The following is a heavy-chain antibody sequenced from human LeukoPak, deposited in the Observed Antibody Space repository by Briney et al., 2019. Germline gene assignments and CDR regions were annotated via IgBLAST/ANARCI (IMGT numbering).Heavy chain of an antibody. CDR1: GYTFASYY. CDR3: ASEYPPYAFDI. D-gene: IGHD2-2*01. Sequence: ASVKVSCKASGYTFASYYMHWVRQAPGQGLEWMGIINPSGGSTSYAQKFQGRVTMTRDMSTSTVYMELSSLRSEDTAVYYCASEYPPYAFDIWGQGTMVTVSS. CDR2: INPSGGST. J-gene: IGHJ3*02. V-gene: IGHV1-46*01.